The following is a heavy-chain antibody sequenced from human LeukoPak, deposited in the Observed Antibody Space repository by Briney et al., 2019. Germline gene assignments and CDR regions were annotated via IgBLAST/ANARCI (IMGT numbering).Heavy chain of an antibody. D-gene: IGHD3-9*01. CDR1: GYTFTSYA. CDR2: INPNSGGT. CDR3: ARVLRYYDILSKPFDY. J-gene: IGHJ4*02. Sequence: ASVKVSCKASGYTFTSYAMHWVRQAPGHGLEWMGWINPNSGGTNYAQKFQGRVTLTRDTSINTAYMELSRLRSDDTAVYYCARVLRYYDILSKPFDYWGQGTLVTVSS. V-gene: IGHV1-2*02.